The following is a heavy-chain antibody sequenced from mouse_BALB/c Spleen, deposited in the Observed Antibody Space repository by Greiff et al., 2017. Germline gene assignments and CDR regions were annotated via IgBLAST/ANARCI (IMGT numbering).Heavy chain of an antibody. Sequence: EVHLVESGGDLVKPGGSLKLSCAASGFTFSSYGMSWVRQTPDKRLEWVATISSGGSYTYYPDSVKGRFTISRDNAKNTLYLQMSSLKSEDTAMYYCARDDKKYFDVWGAGTTVTVSS. J-gene: IGHJ1*01. CDR2: ISSGGSYT. CDR1: GFTFSSYG. V-gene: IGHV5-6*01. D-gene: IGHD2-3*01. CDR3: ARDDKKYFDV.